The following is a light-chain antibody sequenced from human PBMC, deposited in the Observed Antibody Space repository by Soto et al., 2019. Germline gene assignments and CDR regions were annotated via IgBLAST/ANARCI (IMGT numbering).Light chain of an antibody. CDR1: QSISSY. CDR2: TAS. V-gene: IGKV1-39*01. J-gene: IGKJ1*01. Sequence: DIQMTQSPSSLSASVGDRVTITCRASQSISSYLNWYQQKPGKAPKLLIYTASSLQSGVPSRFSGSGSGTDFTLTISSLQPEDFATYYCQQSYSSRPFGQGTKVE. CDR3: QQSYSSRP.